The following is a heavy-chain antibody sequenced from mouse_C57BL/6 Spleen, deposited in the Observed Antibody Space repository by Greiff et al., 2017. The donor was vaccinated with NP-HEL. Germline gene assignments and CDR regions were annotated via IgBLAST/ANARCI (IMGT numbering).Heavy chain of an antibody. CDR1: GFSFNTYA. CDR3: VRPAYYSNYRDFDV. J-gene: IGHJ1*03. V-gene: IGHV10-1*01. CDR2: IRSKSNNYAT. Sequence: EVQVVESGGGLVQPKGSLKLSCAASGFSFNTYAMNWVRQAPGKGLEWVARIRSKSNNYATYYADSVKDRFTISRDDSESMIYLQMNNMKTEDTAMYYCVRPAYYSNYRDFDVWGTGTTVTVSS. D-gene: IGHD2-5*01.